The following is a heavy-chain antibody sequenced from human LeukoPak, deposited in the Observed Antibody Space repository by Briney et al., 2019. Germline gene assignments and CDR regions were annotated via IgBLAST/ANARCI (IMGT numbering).Heavy chain of an antibody. D-gene: IGHD1-26*01. Sequence: GGSLRLSCAASEFTFSTYSMNWVRQAPGKGLEWVSSVSSTSSYIYYADSVKGRFTISRDNAKNSLYLQMNSLRAEDTAVYFCAGDLGGSYLGDYYYYMDVWGKGTTVTVAS. J-gene: IGHJ6*03. CDR1: EFTFSTYS. V-gene: IGHV3-21*01. CDR2: VSSTSSYI. CDR3: AGDLGGSYLGDYYYYMDV.